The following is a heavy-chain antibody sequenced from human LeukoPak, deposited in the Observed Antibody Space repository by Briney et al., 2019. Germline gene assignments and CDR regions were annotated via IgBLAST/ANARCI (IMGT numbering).Heavy chain of an antibody. Sequence: SETLSLTCAVYGGSFSGYYWSWIRQPPGKGLEWIGEINHSGSTNYNPSLKSRVTISVDTSKNQFSLKLSSVTAADTAVYYCARGGEDLLGWFDPWGQGTLVTVSS. J-gene: IGHJ5*02. CDR1: GGSFSGYY. CDR3: ARGGEDLLGWFDP. CDR2: INHSGST. D-gene: IGHD3-16*01. V-gene: IGHV4-34*01.